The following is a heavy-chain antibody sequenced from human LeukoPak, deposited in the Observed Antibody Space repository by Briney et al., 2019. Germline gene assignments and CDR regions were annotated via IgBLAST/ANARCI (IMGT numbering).Heavy chain of an antibody. CDR1: GYTFTSYG. J-gene: IGHJ4*02. Sequence: ASVKVSCKASGYTFTSYGISWVRQAPGQGLEWMGWISAYNGNTNYAQKLQGRVTMTTDTSTSTAYMELRSLRSDDTAVYYCARLRYRSGGSCYGVDYWGQGTLVTVSS. V-gene: IGHV1-18*01. CDR2: ISAYNGNT. D-gene: IGHD2-15*01. CDR3: ARLRYRSGGSCYGVDY.